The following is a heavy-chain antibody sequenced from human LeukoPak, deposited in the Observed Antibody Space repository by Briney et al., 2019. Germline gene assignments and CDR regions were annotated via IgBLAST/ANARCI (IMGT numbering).Heavy chain of an antibody. CDR2: ISGSGGST. V-gene: IGHV3-23*01. D-gene: IGHD4-11*01. CDR1: GFTFSSYA. CDR3: AKDGVYSNYGY. J-gene: IGHJ4*02. Sequence: GGSLRLSCAASGFTFSSYAMSWVRQAPGKGLEWVSAISGSGGSTYYADSVKGRFTISRDNSKNTLYLRMNSLRAEDTAVYYCAKDGVYSNYGYWGQGTLVTVSS.